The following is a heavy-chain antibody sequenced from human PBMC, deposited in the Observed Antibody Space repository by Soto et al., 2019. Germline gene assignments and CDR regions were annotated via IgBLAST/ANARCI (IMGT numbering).Heavy chain of an antibody. CDR2: IYFRGST. J-gene: IGHJ4*02. CDR3: ARGLNYYGSV. D-gene: IGHD3-10*01. V-gene: IGHV4-31*03. Sequence: QVQLQESGPGLVKPSQTLSLTCTVSGYSISSPGYYWSWIRQLPGKGLEWIGYIYFRGSTYYNPSLEGRVSMSVDTSKNQFSLKLNSLTATDTAVYYCARGLNYYGSVWGQGTLVTVSS. CDR1: GYSISSPGYY.